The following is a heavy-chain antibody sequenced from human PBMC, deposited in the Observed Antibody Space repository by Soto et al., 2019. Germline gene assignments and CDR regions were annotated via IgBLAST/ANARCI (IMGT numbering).Heavy chain of an antibody. J-gene: IGHJ4*02. CDR1: GFTFSSYG. D-gene: IGHD2-15*01. CDR3: AKDTAVVTGLFDYFDY. Sequence: QVQLVESGGGVVQPGRSLRLSCAASGFTFSSYGMHWVRQAPGKGLEWVAVISYDGSNKYYADSVKGRFTISRDNSKNTLYLQMNSLRAEDTAVYYCAKDTAVVTGLFDYFDYWGQGTLVTVSS. CDR2: ISYDGSNK. V-gene: IGHV3-30*18.